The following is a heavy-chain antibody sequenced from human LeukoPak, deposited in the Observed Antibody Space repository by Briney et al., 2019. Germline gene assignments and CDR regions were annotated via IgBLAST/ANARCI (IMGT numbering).Heavy chain of an antibody. D-gene: IGHD1-20*01. CDR3: AKAASGNWNDVSDY. CDR2: ISGRGVST. V-gene: IGHV3-23*01. Sequence: GGSLRLSCAASGFTFSTYAMSWVRQAPGEGREWVSAISGRGVSTSYADSVRGRFTISRDNSKNTLYLQMNSLRAEDTAVYYCAKAASGNWNDVSDYWGQGTLVTVSS. CDR1: GFTFSTYA. J-gene: IGHJ4*02.